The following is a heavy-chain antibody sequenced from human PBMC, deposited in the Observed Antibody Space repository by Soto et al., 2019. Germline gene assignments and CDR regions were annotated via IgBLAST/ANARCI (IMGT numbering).Heavy chain of an antibody. CDR2: INHSGST. D-gene: IGHD3-10*01. V-gene: IGHV4-34*01. CDR1: GGSFSGYY. CDR3: ARYRRVRGVIGPYYYYGMDV. Sequence: SETLSLTCAVYGGSFSGYYWSWIRQPPGKGLEWIGEINHSGSTNYNPSLKSRVTISVDTSKNQFSLKLSSVTAADTAVYYCARYRRVRGVIGPYYYYGMDVWGQGTTVTVSS. J-gene: IGHJ6*02.